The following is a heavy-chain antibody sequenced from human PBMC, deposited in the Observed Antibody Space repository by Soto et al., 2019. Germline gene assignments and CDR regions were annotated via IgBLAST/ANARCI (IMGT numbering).Heavy chain of an antibody. CDR2: INHSGST. CDR3: AANNDYGGGGY. V-gene: IGHV4-34*01. CDR1: GGSFSGYY. Sequence: PSETLSLTCAVYGGSFSGYYWSWIRQPPGKGLEWIGEINHSGSTNYNPSLKSRVTISVDTSKNQFSLKLSSVTAADTAVYYCAANNDYGGGGYWGQGTLVTVSS. D-gene: IGHD4-17*01. J-gene: IGHJ4*02.